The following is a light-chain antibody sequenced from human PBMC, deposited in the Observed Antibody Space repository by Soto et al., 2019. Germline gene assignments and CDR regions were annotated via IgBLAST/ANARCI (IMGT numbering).Light chain of an antibody. CDR3: QEYNNWPALT. CDR1: QSVSSN. CDR2: GAS. V-gene: IGKV3-15*01. J-gene: IGKJ4*01. Sequence: EIVMTQSPATLSVSPGERATLSCRANQSVSSNLAWYQQKPGQAPSLLISGASTRATGIPDRFSGSGSGTEFTLNISSLQSEDFAGYYCQEYNNWPALTFGGGTKVEIK.